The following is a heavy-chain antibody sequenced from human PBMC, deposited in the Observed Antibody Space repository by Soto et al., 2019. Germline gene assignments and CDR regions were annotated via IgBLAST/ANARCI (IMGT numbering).Heavy chain of an antibody. V-gene: IGHV5-51*01. Sequence: PGESLKISCKASGYSFSTYGIGWVRLMPGKGLELMGIIYPGDSDTRYSPPYQGQVTISADKSINTAYLQWNSLKASDTAMYYCARQGRMGGRKNSFAYGARGPLVTVSS. CDR3: ARQGRMGGRKNSFAY. CDR1: GYSFSTYG. CDR2: IYPGDSDT. D-gene: IGHD1-26*01. J-gene: IGHJ4*02.